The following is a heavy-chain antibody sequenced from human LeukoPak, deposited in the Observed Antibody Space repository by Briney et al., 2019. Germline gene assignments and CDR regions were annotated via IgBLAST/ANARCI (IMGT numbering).Heavy chain of an antibody. CDR2: ISSSSSAI. Sequence: GGSLRLSCAASGFTFSSYTMNWVRQAPGKGLEWVSCISSSSSAIYYAASVKGRFTISRDNAKNSLYLQMNSLRDEDTAVYYCARGALRYSDYWGQGTLVTVSS. CDR3: ARGALRYSDY. V-gene: IGHV3-48*02. J-gene: IGHJ4*02. CDR1: GFTFSSYT. D-gene: IGHD3-9*01.